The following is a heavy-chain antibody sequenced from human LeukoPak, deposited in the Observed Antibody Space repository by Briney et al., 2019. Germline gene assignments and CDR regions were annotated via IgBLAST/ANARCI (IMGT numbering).Heavy chain of an antibody. Sequence: GGSLRLSCAASGFTFSSDWMHWVRQAQGKGLVWVSRINSDGSSTSYADSVKGRFTIPRDNAKNTLYLEVNSLRAEDTAVYYCSRGDDYGDYVRDWGQGTLVTVSS. J-gene: IGHJ4*02. D-gene: IGHD4-17*01. CDR2: INSDGSST. CDR1: GFTFSSDW. CDR3: SRGDDYGDYVRD. V-gene: IGHV3-74*01.